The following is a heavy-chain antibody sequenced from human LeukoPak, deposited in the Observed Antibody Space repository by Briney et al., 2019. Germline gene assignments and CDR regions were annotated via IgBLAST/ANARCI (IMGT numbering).Heavy chain of an antibody. Sequence: GRSLRLSCTASGFTFGDYAMSWFRQAPGKGLEWVGRIISKTDGGTTDYAAPVKGRFTISRDDSRNTLYLQMNSLKTEDTAVYYCTTLVVVTAADYWGQGTLVTVSS. CDR3: TTLVVVTAADY. CDR2: IISKTDGGTT. CDR1: GFTFGDYA. J-gene: IGHJ4*02. D-gene: IGHD2-21*02. V-gene: IGHV3-15*01.